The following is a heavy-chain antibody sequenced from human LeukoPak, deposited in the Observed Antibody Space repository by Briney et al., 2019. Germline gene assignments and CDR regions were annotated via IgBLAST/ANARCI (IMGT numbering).Heavy chain of an antibody. CDR3: ARARPDYCSGGSCYAGSYYYHGMDV. J-gene: IGHJ6*02. V-gene: IGHV3-48*02. CDR2: ISSSSSTI. Sequence: GGSLRLSCAASGFTFSSYSMNWVRQAPGKGLEWVSYISSSSSTIYYADSVKGRFTISRDNAKNSLYLQMNSLRDEDTAVYYCARARPDYCSGGSCYAGSYYYHGMDVWGQGTTVTVSS. CDR1: GFTFSSYS. D-gene: IGHD2-15*01.